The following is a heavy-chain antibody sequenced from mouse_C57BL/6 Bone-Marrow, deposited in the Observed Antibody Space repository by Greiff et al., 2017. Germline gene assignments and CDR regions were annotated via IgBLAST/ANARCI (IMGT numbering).Heavy chain of an antibody. J-gene: IGHJ4*01. CDR3: ARDPQTGTGAMDY. V-gene: IGHV7-1*01. CDR1: GFTFSDFY. CDR2: SRNKANDYTT. D-gene: IGHD4-1*01. Sequence: EVKVVESGGGLVQSGRSLRLSCATSGFTFSDFYMEWVRQAPGKGLEWIAASRNKANDYTTEYSASVNGRFIVSRDTSQSILYLQMNALRAEDTAIYYGARDPQTGTGAMDYWGQGTSVTVSS.